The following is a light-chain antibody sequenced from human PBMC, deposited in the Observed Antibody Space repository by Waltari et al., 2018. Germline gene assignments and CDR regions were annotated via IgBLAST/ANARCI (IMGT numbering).Light chain of an antibody. V-gene: IGKV4-1*01. CDR2: WAS. CDR3: QQYYSTPWT. J-gene: IGKJ1*01. Sequence: DIVMTQSPDSLAVSLGERATFTCKSSQTVLYSSNNKNYLSWYQQKPGQPPKLLIYWASTRQSGVPDRFSGSGSGTDFTLTISSLQTEDVAVYYCQQYYSTPWTFGQGTKVEIK. CDR1: QTVLYSSNNKNY.